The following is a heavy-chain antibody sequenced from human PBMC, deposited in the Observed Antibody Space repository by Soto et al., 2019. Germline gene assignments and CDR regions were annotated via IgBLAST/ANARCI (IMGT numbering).Heavy chain of an antibody. CDR2: ISGSGGSA. D-gene: IGHD3-9*01. V-gene: IGHV3-23*01. CDR3: AKASDYDDILTGLH. Sequence: EVQLLESGGGLVQPGGSLRISCAASGFTFSSYAMSWVRQAPGKGLGCLSTISGSGGSAYYADSVKGRFTISRDNSKNTLHREMSSLRAEDTAVYYCAKASDYDDILTGLHWGQGTLVTVSA. CDR1: GFTFSSYA. J-gene: IGHJ4*02.